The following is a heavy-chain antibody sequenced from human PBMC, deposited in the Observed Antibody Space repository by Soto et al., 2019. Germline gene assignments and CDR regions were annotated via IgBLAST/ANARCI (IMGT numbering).Heavy chain of an antibody. CDR3: ARVYYDSSGRGSHAFDI. J-gene: IGHJ3*02. V-gene: IGHV4-30-4*01. CDR2: IYYSGST. Sequence: PSETLSLTCTVSGGPLSSGDYYWSWIRQPPGKGLEWIGYIYYSGSTYYNPSLKSRVTISVDTSKNQFSLKLSSVTAADTAVYYCARVYYDSSGRGSHAFDIWGQGTMVTVSS. CDR1: GGPLSSGDYY. D-gene: IGHD3-22*01.